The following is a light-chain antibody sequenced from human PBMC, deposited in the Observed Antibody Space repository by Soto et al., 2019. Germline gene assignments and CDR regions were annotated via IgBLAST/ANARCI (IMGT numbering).Light chain of an antibody. Sequence: EIVMTQSPATLSVSPGERATLSCRATQSVSTKLAWYQQKPGQAPRLLIYGASTVATGIPARFSGSGSGTEFTLIISSLQSEDFAVYYCQQYSSWPLTFGGGTKVEIK. V-gene: IGKV3-15*01. CDR1: QSVSTK. CDR3: QQYSSWPLT. CDR2: GAS. J-gene: IGKJ4*01.